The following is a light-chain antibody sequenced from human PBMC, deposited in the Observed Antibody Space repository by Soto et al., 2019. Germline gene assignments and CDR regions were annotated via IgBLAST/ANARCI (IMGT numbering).Light chain of an antibody. CDR3: KSYAGSNTDV. V-gene: IGLV2-8*01. CDR2: EVA. CDR1: KTDIGVYDF. J-gene: IGLJ1*01. Sequence: QSALTQPPSASGSPGQSGTISCTGTKTDIGVYDFVSWYQHHPGKAPRLIIYEVAQRPSGVPDRFSGSKSGNTASLTVSGLQASDEADYFCKSYAGSNTDVFGSGTKVTVL.